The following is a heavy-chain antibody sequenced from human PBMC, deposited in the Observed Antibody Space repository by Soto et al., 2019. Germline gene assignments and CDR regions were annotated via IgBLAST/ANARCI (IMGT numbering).Heavy chain of an antibody. D-gene: IGHD5-12*01. V-gene: IGHV3-48*02. J-gene: IGHJ6*02. CDR1: GFTFSSYS. CDR3: ARDQSGYSSWYYGMDV. CDR2: ISSSSSTI. Sequence: EVQLVESGGGLVQPGGSLRLSCAASGFTFSSYSMNWVRQAPGKGLEWVSYISSSSSTIYYADSVKGRFTISRDNAKNSLYLQMNSLRDEDTAVYYCARDQSGYSSWYYGMDVWGQGTTVTVSS.